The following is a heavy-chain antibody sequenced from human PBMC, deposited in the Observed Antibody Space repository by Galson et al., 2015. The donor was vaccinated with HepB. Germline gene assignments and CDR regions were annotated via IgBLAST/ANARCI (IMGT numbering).Heavy chain of an antibody. CDR3: ARGFCSGGSCYSDAFDI. J-gene: IGHJ3*02. Sequence: LRLSCAASGFTVSSNYMSWFRQAPGKGLEWVSVLYSGGCTYYVDSVKGRFTISRDNSKNTLYLQMNNLRAEDTAVYYCARGFCSGGSCYSDAFDIWGQGTMVTVSS. V-gene: IGHV3-53*01. CDR1: GFTVSSNY. CDR2: LYSGGCT. D-gene: IGHD2-15*01.